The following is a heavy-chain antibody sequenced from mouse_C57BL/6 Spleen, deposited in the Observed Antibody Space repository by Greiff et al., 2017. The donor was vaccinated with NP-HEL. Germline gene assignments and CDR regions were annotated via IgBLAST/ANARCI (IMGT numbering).Heavy chain of an antibody. CDR3: AREGYYGSSYGGFAY. D-gene: IGHD1-1*01. J-gene: IGHJ3*01. Sequence: EVKLQESGPGMVKPSQSLSLTCTVTGYSITSGYDWHWIRHFPGNKLEWMGYISYSGSTNYNPSLKSRISITHDTSKNHFFLKLNSVTTEDTTTYYCAREGYYGSSYGGFAYWGQGTLVTVSA. V-gene: IGHV3-1*01. CDR2: ISYSGST. CDR1: GYSITSGYD.